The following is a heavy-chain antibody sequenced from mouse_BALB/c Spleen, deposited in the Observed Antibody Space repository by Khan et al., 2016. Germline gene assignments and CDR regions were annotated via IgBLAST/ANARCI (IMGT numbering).Heavy chain of an antibody. CDR2: IDPENGDT. CDR1: GFNIKDYY. V-gene: IGHV14-4*02. CDR3: HGNWDRGY. D-gene: IGHD4-1*01. Sequence: EVQLQESGAELVRSGASVKLSCTASGFNIKDYYMHWVKQRPEQGLEWIGWIDPENGDTEYAPKFQGKATMTADTSSNTAYLQLSSLTSEDTAVYSCHGNWDRGYWGQGTTLTVSS. J-gene: IGHJ2*01.